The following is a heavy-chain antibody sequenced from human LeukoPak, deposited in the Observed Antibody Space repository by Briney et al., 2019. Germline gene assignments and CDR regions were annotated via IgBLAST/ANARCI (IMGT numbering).Heavy chain of an antibody. CDR3: AKDRGWTAVIDY. J-gene: IGHJ4*02. Sequence: GGSLRLSCAASGYTVSSNYMSWVRQAPGKGLEWVSVIYSGGSTYYADSVKGRFTISRDNSKNTLYLQMNSLRAEDTAVYYCAKDRGWTAVIDYWGQGTLVTVSS. D-gene: IGHD6-19*01. V-gene: IGHV3-53*05. CDR1: GYTVSSNY. CDR2: IYSGGST.